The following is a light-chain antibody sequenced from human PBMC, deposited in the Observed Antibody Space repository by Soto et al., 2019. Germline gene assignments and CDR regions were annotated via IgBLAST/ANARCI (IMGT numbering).Light chain of an antibody. V-gene: IGKV3-20*01. CDR3: QRYGSSGT. CDR2: GAS. J-gene: IGKJ1*01. Sequence: EIVLTQSPGTLSLYPGARTTLSCRASQSVSSNFLDWYQQKPGQAPRLLIYGASSRATGIPDRFSGSGSGTDFTLTISRLEPEDFAVYYCQRYGSSGTFGQGTKVDIK. CDR1: QSVSSNF.